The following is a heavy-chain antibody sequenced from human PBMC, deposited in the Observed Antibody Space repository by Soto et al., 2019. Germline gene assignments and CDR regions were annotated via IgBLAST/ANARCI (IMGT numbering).Heavy chain of an antibody. J-gene: IGHJ4*02. V-gene: IGHV1-8*01. CDR2: MNPNSGNT. CDR3: ARVGSLVPAANY. Sequence: AXVKVSCKASGYTFTSYDIHWVGQATGQGLEWMGWMNPNSGNTGYAQKFQGRVTMTRNTSISTAYMELSSLRSEDTAVYYCARVGSLVPAANYWGQGTLVTVSS. CDR1: GYTFTSYD. D-gene: IGHD2-2*01.